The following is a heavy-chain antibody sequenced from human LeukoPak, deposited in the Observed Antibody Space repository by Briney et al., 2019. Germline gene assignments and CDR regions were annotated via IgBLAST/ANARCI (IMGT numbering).Heavy chain of an antibody. CDR3: TTAALWFGELSQPIDY. CDR1: GFTFSNAW. D-gene: IGHD3-10*01. CDR2: IQSKTDGGTT. Sequence: GGSLRLSCAASGFTFSNAWMSWVRQAPGKGLEWVGRIQSKTDGGTTDCAAPVKGRFTISRDDSKNTLYLQMSSLKTEDTAVYYCTTAALWFGELSQPIDYWGQGTLVTVSS. J-gene: IGHJ4*02. V-gene: IGHV3-15*01.